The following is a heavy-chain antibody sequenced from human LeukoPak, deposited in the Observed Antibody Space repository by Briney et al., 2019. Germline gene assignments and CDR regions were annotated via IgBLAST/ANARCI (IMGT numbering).Heavy chain of an antibody. Sequence: SETLSLTCTVSGGSISSYYWSWIRQPPGKGLEWIGYIYYSGSTNYNPSLKSRVTISVDTSKNQFSLKLSSVTAADTAVYYCARFRGDYDFDYWGQGTLVTVSS. V-gene: IGHV4-59*01. D-gene: IGHD4-17*01. CDR1: GGSISSYY. CDR3: ARFRGDYDFDY. J-gene: IGHJ4*02. CDR2: IYYSGST.